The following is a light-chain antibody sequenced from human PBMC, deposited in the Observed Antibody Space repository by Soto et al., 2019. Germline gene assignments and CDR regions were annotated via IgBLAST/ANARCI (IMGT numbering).Light chain of an antibody. CDR3: QHYDELPF. CDR2: AAS. J-gene: IGKJ3*01. Sequence: DLQMTQSPPSLSASVGDRVTITCQASQDIRNYLNWYQQKPGKAPKLLIYAASNLETGVPSRFSGSGSVTDFTFTISSLQPEDVATYYCQHYDELPFFGPGTKVYIK. V-gene: IGKV1-33*01. CDR1: QDIRNY.